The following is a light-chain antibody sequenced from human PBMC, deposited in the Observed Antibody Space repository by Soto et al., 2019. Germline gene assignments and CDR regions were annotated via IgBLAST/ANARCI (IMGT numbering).Light chain of an antibody. Sequence: DIVMTQSPDSLAISLGERATINCKSSQSVLYSPNNRNYLAWYQQKPGQPPKLLIYWASTRESGVPDRFSGSGSGTDFSLTISSLQAEDVAVYYCQQYLNTFLTFGGGTNVEIK. V-gene: IGKV4-1*01. J-gene: IGKJ4*01. CDR3: QQYLNTFLT. CDR1: QSVLYSPNNRNY. CDR2: WAS.